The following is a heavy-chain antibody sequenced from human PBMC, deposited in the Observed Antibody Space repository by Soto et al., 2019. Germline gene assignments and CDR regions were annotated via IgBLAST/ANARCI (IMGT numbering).Heavy chain of an antibody. Sequence: XETLSLTCAVAGGSVSNYYWSWVRQPPGKRLEWIGYIYHTGTHDYNPSLRGRATISVDTSKDQFSLKLTSVTAADTAVYYCARDRDRHSSGLPSFDHWGQGILVTVSS. CDR3: ARDRDRHSSGLPSFDH. V-gene: IGHV4-59*02. D-gene: IGHD3-22*01. J-gene: IGHJ5*02. CDR2: IYHTGTH. CDR1: GGSVSNYY.